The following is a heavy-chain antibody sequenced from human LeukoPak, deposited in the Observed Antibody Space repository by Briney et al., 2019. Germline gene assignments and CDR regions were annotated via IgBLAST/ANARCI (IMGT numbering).Heavy chain of an antibody. Sequence: SGGSLRLSCAASGVTFSSYAMSWVRQAPGKGLEWVSAISGSGGSTYYADSVKGRFTISRDNSKNTLYLQMNSLRAEDTAVYYCAKAHKGYCSGGSCYSGYWGQGTLVTVSS. D-gene: IGHD2-15*01. CDR1: GVTFSSYA. CDR3: AKAHKGYCSGGSCYSGY. J-gene: IGHJ4*02. V-gene: IGHV3-23*01. CDR2: ISGSGGST.